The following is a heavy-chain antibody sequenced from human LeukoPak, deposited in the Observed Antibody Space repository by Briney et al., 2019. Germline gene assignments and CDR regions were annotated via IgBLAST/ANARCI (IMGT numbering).Heavy chain of an antibody. J-gene: IGHJ6*03. D-gene: IGHD6-19*01. CDR3: ARAIGSSGWKDYYYYYYMDV. V-gene: IGHV3-11*04. Sequence: GGSLRLSCAASGFTFSDYYMSWIRQAPGKGLEWVSYISSCGSTIYYADSVKGRFTISRDNAKNSLYLQMNSLRAEDTAVYYCARAIGSSGWKDYYYYYYMDVWGKGTTVTVSS. CDR1: GFTFSDYY. CDR2: ISSCGSTI.